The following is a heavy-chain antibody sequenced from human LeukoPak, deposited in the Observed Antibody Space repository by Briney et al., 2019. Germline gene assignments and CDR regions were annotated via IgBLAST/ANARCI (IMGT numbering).Heavy chain of an antibody. V-gene: IGHV3-64D*09. CDR3: AREDKWYFDL. CDR1: GFTFSSYA. Sequence: GGSLRLSCSASGFTFSSYAMHWVRQAPGKGLEYVSAISSNGGSTYYADSVKGRFTISRDNSKNTLYLQMSSLRAEDTAVYYCAREDKWYFDLWGRGTLVTVSS. J-gene: IGHJ2*01. CDR2: ISSNGGST.